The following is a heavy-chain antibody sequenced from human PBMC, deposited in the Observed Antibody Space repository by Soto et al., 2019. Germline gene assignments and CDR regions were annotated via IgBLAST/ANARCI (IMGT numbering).Heavy chain of an antibody. J-gene: IGHJ3*02. CDR3: ASGGVVVVAANDAFDI. D-gene: IGHD2-15*01. CDR2: MNPNSGNT. V-gene: IGHV1-8*01. CDR1: GYTFTSYD. Sequence: ASVKVSCKASGYTFTSYDINWVRQATGQGLEWMGWMNPNSGNTGYAQKFQGRVTMTRNTSISTAYMELGSLRSEDTAVYYCASGGVVVVAANDAFDIWGQGTMVTVSS.